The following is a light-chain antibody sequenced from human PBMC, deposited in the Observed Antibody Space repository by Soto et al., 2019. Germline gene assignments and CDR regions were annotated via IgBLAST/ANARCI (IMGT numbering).Light chain of an antibody. J-gene: IGKJ1*01. CDR1: EGIGND. CDR2: GTS. V-gene: IGKV1-17*01. CDR3: LQHNNYPRM. Sequence: DIQMTQSPSSLSASVGDRDTITCRASEGIGNDLGWYQQIPGKASQRLIFGTSNLQSGVPSRFSGIGSGTEFTLTISSLQPEDFATYYCLQHNNYPRMFGQGTKVDI.